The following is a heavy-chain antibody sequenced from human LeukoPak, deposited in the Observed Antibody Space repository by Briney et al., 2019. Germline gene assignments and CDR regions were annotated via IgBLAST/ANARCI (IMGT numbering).Heavy chain of an antibody. Sequence: PSETLSLTCTVSGGSISSNYWSWIRQPPGKGLEWIGYIYYSGSTYYNPSLKSRVTISAETSKNQFSLRPNSVTAADTAMYYCARWIPSGSSFDYWGQGNLVTVSS. D-gene: IGHD2-15*01. J-gene: IGHJ4*02. CDR1: GGSISSNY. V-gene: IGHV4-59*01. CDR2: IYYSGST. CDR3: ARWIPSGSSFDY.